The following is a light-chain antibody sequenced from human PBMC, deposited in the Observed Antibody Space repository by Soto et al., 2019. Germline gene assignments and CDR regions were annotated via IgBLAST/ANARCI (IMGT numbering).Light chain of an antibody. V-gene: IGKV3-20*01. Sequence: EIVLTQSPGTLSLSPGERATLSCRASQTISSNYLAWYQQKPGQAPRLLIYIASSRASGIPDRFSGSGSGTDCTLTISKLEPEDFAVYYCQQYGISLITFGQGTRLEIK. CDR2: IAS. CDR1: QTISSNY. CDR3: QQYGISLIT. J-gene: IGKJ5*01.